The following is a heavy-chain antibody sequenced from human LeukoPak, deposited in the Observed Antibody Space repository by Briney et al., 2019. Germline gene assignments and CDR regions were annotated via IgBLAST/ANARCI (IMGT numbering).Heavy chain of an antibody. V-gene: IGHV3-30*14. CDR2: ISYDGSNK. D-gene: IGHD2-2*01. Sequence: GGSLRLSCAASGFTFSSYAMHWVRQAPGKGLEWVAVISYDGSNKYYADSVKGRFTISRDNSKNTLYLQMSSLRAEDTAVYYCVNQHWTSNYYGMDVWGKGTTVTVSS. CDR3: VNQHWTSNYYGMDV. J-gene: IGHJ6*04. CDR1: GFTFSSYA.